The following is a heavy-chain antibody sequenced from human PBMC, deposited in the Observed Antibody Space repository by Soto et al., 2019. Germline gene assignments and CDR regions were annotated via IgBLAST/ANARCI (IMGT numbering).Heavy chain of an antibody. CDR3: ARHGVGDILTGQPDY. J-gene: IGHJ4*02. D-gene: IGHD3-9*01. Sequence: GESLKFSCKGSGYSVTIYWIGWVRQMPGKGLEWMGIIYPGDSDTRYSPSFQGQVTISADKSISTAYLQWSSLKASDTAMYYCARHGVGDILTGQPDYWGQGTLVTVSS. V-gene: IGHV5-51*01. CDR1: GYSVTIYW. CDR2: IYPGDSDT.